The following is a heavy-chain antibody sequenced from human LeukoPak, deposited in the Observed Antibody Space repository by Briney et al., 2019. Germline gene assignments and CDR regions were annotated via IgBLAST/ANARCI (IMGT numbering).Heavy chain of an antibody. V-gene: IGHV4-4*02. CDR3: ARAAGRDTTSGLDIDY. D-gene: IGHD1-26*01. Sequence: SETLSLTCAVSGGSISSNNWWSWVRQPPGEGLEWIGEIYHGGSTNYNPSLKSRVTISVDKSKNQFSLKLSSVTAADTAVYYCARAAGRDTTSGLDIDYWGQGTLVTVSS. CDR1: GGSISSNNW. CDR2: IYHGGST. J-gene: IGHJ4*02.